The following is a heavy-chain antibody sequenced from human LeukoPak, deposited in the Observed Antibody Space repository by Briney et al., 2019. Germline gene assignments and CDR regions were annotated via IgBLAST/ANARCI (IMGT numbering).Heavy chain of an antibody. V-gene: IGHV3-23*01. CDR3: AKEKKAIVVVVTSFDY. Sequence: GGSLRLSCAASGFTFSSYAMSWVRQAPGKGLEWVSAISGSGGSTYYADSVKGRFTISRDNSKNTLYLQMNSLRAEDTAVYYCAKEKKAIVVVVTSFDYWGQGTLVTVST. CDR1: GFTFSSYA. D-gene: IGHD2-15*01. J-gene: IGHJ4*02. CDR2: ISGSGGST.